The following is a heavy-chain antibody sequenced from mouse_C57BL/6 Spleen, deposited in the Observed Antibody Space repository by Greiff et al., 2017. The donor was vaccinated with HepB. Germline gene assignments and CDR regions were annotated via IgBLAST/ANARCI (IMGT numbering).Heavy chain of an antibody. J-gene: IGHJ3*01. CDR3: ARESFYYGNYVWFAY. Sequence: QVQLQQPGAELVKPGASVKMSCKASGYTFTSYWITWVKQRPGQGLEWIGDIYPGSGSTNYNEKFKSKATLTVDTSSSTAYMQLSSLTSEDAAVYYCARESFYYGNYVWFAYWGRGTLVTVSA. CDR1: GYTFTSYW. V-gene: IGHV1-55*01. CDR2: IYPGSGST. D-gene: IGHD2-1*01.